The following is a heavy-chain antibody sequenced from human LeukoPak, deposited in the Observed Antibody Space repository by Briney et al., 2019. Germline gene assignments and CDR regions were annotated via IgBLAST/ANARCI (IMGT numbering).Heavy chain of an antibody. V-gene: IGHV3-21*04. CDR3: ARDPGFVPFHYMDV. Sequence: GGSLRLSCAASGFTFSSYSMNWVRQAPGKGLEWVSAIGSTGISTYYADSVKGRFTISRDDSKVYLQMNSLRAEDTAVYYCARDPGFVPFHYMDVWGKGTTVTVS. J-gene: IGHJ6*03. D-gene: IGHD2-8*01. CDR2: IGSTGIST. CDR1: GFTFSSYS.